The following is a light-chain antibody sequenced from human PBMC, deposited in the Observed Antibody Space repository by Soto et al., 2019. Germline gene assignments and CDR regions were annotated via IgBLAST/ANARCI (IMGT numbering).Light chain of an antibody. Sequence: DIQMTQSPSSLSASVGDRVTITCRASQSISSYLNWYQQKPGKAPKLLIYAASSLQSGVPSKFSGSGSGTDFTLTIRSLLPEDFATYYCQLCYSTPLTFGGGTKGDIK. CDR2: AAS. CDR1: QSISSY. CDR3: QLCYSTPLT. J-gene: IGKJ4*01. V-gene: IGKV1-39*01.